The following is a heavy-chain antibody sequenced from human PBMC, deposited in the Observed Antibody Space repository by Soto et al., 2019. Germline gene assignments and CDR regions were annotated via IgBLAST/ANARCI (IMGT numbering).Heavy chain of an antibody. Sequence: SETLSLTCIVSGKSISSSSYYWGWIRQPPGKGLEWIGSIYYSGRTYYNPSFKSRVTISIDTSKNQFSLKLSSVTATDTAVYYCARQRTTVVTQAYFDHWGQGALVTVSS. J-gene: IGHJ4*02. V-gene: IGHV4-39*01. CDR2: IYYSGRT. CDR1: GKSISSSSYY. CDR3: ARQRTTVVTQAYFDH. D-gene: IGHD2-21*02.